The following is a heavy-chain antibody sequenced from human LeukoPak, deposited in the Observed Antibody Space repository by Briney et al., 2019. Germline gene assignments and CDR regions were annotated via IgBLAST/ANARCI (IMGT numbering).Heavy chain of an antibody. CDR3: ARGGWELLRNIESHHAFDI. CDR2: INPNSGGT. Sequence: ASVKVSCKASGYTFTGYYMHWVRQAPGQGLEWMGWINPNSGGTNYAQKFQGRVTMTRDTSISTAYMELSRLRSDDTAVYYCARGGWELLRNIESHHAFDIWGRGTMVTVSS. J-gene: IGHJ3*02. D-gene: IGHD1-26*01. CDR1: GYTFTGYY. V-gene: IGHV1-2*02.